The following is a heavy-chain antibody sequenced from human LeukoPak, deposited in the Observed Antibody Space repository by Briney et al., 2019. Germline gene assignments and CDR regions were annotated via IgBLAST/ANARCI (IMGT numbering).Heavy chain of an antibody. D-gene: IGHD2-2*01. V-gene: IGHV1-46*01. CDR3: ARDIVVVPAASNWFDP. CDR1: GYTFTGYY. CDR2: INPSGGST. Sequence: ASVKVSCKASGYTFTGYYTHWVRQAPGQGLEWMGIINPSGGSTSYAQKFQGRVTMTRDTSTSTVYMELSSLRSEDTAVYYCARDIVVVPAASNWFDPWGQGTLVTVSS. J-gene: IGHJ5*02.